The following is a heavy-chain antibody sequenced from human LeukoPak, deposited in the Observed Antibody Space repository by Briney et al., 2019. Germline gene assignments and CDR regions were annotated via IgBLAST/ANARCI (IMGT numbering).Heavy chain of an antibody. D-gene: IGHD3-9*01. V-gene: IGHV4-34*01. J-gene: IGHJ4*02. CDR2: INHSGST. CDR1: GGSFSGYY. CDR3: ARVDILIGYKYYFDY. Sequence: PSETLSLTCAVYGGSFSGYYWSWIRQPPGKGLEWIGEINHSGSTNYNPSLKSRVTISVDTSKNQFSLKLSSVTAADTAVYYCARVDILIGYKYYFDYWGQGTLVTVSS.